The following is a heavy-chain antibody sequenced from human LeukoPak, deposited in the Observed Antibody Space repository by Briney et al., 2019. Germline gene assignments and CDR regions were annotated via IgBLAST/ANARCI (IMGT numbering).Heavy chain of an antibody. CDR2: ISYDGSNK. J-gene: IGHJ4*02. CDR1: GFTFSSYA. V-gene: IGHV3-30-3*01. CDR3: AREGRGYSYGSPYYFDY. D-gene: IGHD5-18*01. Sequence: GGSLRLSCAASGFTFSSYAMSWVRQAPGKGLEWVAVISYDGSNKYHADSVKGRFTISRDNSKNTLYLQMNSLRAEDTAVYYCAREGRGYSYGSPYYFDYWGQGTLVTVSS.